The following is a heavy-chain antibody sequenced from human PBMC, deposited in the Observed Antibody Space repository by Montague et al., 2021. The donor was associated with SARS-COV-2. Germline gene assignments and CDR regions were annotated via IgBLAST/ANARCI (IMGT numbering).Heavy chain of an antibody. CDR2: LHHSGAT. V-gene: IGHV4-59*03. D-gene: IGHD3-10*01. CDR3: ATSLGGRYYWADYYFDY. Sequence: SETLSLTCAVTGASMSPYHWSWIRQPPGKGLEWIGNLHHSGATNYNPSLGSRVTMSVDTSKNQFSLNLISVTAAGTAVYFCATSLGGRYYWADYYFDYWGQGILVTVSA. CDR1: GASMSPYH. J-gene: IGHJ4*02.